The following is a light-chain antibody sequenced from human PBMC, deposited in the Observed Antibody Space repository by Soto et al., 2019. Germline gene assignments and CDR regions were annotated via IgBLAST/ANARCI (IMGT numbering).Light chain of an antibody. V-gene: IGLV2-14*01. J-gene: IGLJ1*01. Sequence: QSALTQPASVSGSPGQSITISCTGTSSDVGGYNYVSWYQQHPGKAPKLMIYDVSNRPSGVSNRFSGSKSGNTASLTISGLQAEDEADYYCSSYTSSSAPLYVFGTGTTLTVL. CDR2: DVS. CDR3: SSYTSSSAPLYV. CDR1: SSDVGGYNY.